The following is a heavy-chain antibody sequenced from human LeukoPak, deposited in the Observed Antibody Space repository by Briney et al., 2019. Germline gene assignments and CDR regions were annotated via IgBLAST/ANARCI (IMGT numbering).Heavy chain of an antibody. CDR3: ARMSRFSWTPYYFDY. Sequence: PSETLSLTCTVSGDSISSFYWSWIGQPPGKGLEWIGYIYHNGITNYNPFLKSRVTISIDTSKTQFSLKLSSVTAADTAVYYCARMSRFSWTPYYFDYWSQGTLVIVSS. J-gene: IGHJ4*02. CDR2: IYHNGIT. V-gene: IGHV4-59*01. CDR1: GDSISSFY. D-gene: IGHD3/OR15-3a*01.